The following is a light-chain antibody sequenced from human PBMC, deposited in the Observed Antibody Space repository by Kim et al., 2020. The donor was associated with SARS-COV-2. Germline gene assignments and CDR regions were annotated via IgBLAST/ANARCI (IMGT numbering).Light chain of an antibody. J-gene: IGKJ1*01. CDR1: QSISSW. V-gene: IGKV1-5*03. CDR3: QQYNSYPWT. Sequence: ESVGDRVTSTCRASQSISSWLAWYQQKPGKAPKLLIYKASSLESGVPSRFSGSGSGTEFTLTISSLQPDDFATYYCQQYNSYPWTFGQGTKVDIK. CDR2: KAS.